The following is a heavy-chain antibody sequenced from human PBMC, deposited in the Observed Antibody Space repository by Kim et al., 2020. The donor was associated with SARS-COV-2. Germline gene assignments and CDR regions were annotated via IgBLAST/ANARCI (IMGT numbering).Heavy chain of an antibody. CDR1: GFTFSSDW. V-gene: IGHV3-7*01. J-gene: IGHJ6*01. CDR3: ARDRYDSWELLLAHYYY. CDR2: IKQDGSEK. Sequence: GGSLRLSCAASGFTFSSDWMSWVRQAPGKGLEWVANIKQDGSEKYYVDSVKGRFTISRDNAKNSLYLQMNSLRAEDTAVYYCARDRYDSWELLLAHYYY. D-gene: IGHD1-26*01.